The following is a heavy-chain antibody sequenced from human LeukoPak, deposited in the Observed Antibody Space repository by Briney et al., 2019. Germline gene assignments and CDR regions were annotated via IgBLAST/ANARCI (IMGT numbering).Heavy chain of an antibody. J-gene: IGHJ6*04. V-gene: IGHV3-48*04. Sequence: GGSLRLSCAASGFTFSSYSMNWVRQAPGKGLEGVSYISSNGSTIYYADSVKGRFTISRDNAKNSLYLQMNSLRAEDTAVYYCAELGITMIGGVWGKGTTVTISS. CDR3: AELGITMIGGV. CDR2: ISSNGSTI. CDR1: GFTFSSYS. D-gene: IGHD3-10*02.